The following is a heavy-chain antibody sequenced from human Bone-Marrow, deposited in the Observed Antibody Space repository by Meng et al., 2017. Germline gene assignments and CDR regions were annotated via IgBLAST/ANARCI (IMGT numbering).Heavy chain of an antibody. CDR2: IKSKTDGRTT. CDR3: TTIDDSSGYYEYYFDY. V-gene: IGHV3-15*01. D-gene: IGHD3-22*01. J-gene: IGHJ4*02. Sequence: WIRQPPGKGLEWVGRIKSKTDGRTTDYAAPVKGRFTISRDDSKNTLYLQMNSLKTEDTAVYYCTTIDDSSGYYEYYFDYWGQGTLVTVSS.